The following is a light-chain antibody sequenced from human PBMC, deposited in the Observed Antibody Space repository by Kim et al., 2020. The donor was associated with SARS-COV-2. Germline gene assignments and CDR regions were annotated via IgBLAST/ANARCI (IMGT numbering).Light chain of an antibody. CDR1: QDISRY. CDR3: QQTYSASRT. J-gene: IGKJ1*01. CDR2: TAS. Sequence: DIQMTQSPSSLSASVGDRVTITCRASQDISRYLNWYQQKPGKAPKLLIYTASSLQSGVPSRFTGSGSEPDFTLTISSLQPEDFATYYCQQTYSASRTFGQGTKVDIK. V-gene: IGKV1-39*01.